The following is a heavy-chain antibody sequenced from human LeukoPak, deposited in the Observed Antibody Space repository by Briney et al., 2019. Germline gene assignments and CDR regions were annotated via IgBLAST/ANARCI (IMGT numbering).Heavy chain of an antibody. CDR3: ARDRDYYGSGNADY. CDR1: GGSFSGYY. V-gene: IGHV4-34*01. J-gene: IGHJ4*02. CDR2: INHSGST. D-gene: IGHD3-10*01. Sequence: PSETLSLTCAVYGGSFSGYYWSWIRQPPGKGLEWIGEINHSGSTNYNPSLKSRVTISVDTSKNQFSLKLSSVTAADTAVYYCARDRDYYGSGNADYWGQGTLVTVSS.